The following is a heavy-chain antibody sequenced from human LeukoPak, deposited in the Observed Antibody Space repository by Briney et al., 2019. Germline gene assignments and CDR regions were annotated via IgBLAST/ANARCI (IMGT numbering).Heavy chain of an antibody. Sequence: GGSLRLSCSASGFTFSTYAMRWVRQAPGKGLEYVSSISSNGGSTYYADSVKGRFTISRDNSKNTLFLQMSSLRAEDTAVYYCASPYSGYDYNFDYWGQGTLVTVSS. CDR3: ASPYSGYDYNFDY. D-gene: IGHD5-12*01. J-gene: IGHJ4*02. V-gene: IGHV3-64D*06. CDR2: ISSNGGST. CDR1: GFTFSTYA.